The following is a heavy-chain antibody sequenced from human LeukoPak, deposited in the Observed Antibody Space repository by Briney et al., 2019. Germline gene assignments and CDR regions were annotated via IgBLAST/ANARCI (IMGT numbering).Heavy chain of an antibody. J-gene: IGHJ4*02. CDR3: ARGFGSGWAY. Sequence: GGSLRLSCAASGFTFSSYWMHWVRQAPGKGLVWVSRINSEGSSTSYAESVKGRFTISRDNAQKTLYLQMNSLRAEDTAVYYCARGFGSGWAYWGQGTLVTVSS. CDR2: INSEGSST. CDR1: GFTFSSYW. V-gene: IGHV3-74*01. D-gene: IGHD6-19*01.